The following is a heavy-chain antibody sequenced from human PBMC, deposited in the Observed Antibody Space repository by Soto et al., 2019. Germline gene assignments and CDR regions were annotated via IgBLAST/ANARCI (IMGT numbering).Heavy chain of an antibody. J-gene: IGHJ6*02. Sequence: GASVKVSSKASGYTFTSYGIHWVRQAPGQRLEWTGWINAGNGNTTYSEKFQGRVTLTRDTSASTAYLELSRLRSEDTAVYYCARDPNDSSAYYHHYYYGMDVWGQGSTVIVSS. CDR1: GYTFTSYG. D-gene: IGHD3-22*01. V-gene: IGHV1-3*01. CDR3: ARDPNDSSAYYHHYYYGMDV. CDR2: INAGNGNT.